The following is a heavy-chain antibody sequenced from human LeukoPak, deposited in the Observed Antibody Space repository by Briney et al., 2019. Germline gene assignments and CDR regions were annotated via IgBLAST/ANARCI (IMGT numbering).Heavy chain of an antibody. V-gene: IGHV1-18*01. CDR2: ISAFNGNT. Sequence: ASVKVSCKASGYTFRIYGISWVRQAPGQGLEWMGWISAFNGNTNYAEKLQDRVIMTTDTSTSTAYMELRSLRSDDTAMYYCARHGDYYSRITGYFNDYWGQGTLVTVSS. D-gene: IGHD3-9*01. CDR1: GYTFRIYG. J-gene: IGHJ4*02. CDR3: ARHGDYYSRITGYFNDY.